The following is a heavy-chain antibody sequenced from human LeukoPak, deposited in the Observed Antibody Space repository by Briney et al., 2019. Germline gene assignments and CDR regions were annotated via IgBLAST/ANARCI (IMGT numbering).Heavy chain of an antibody. Sequence: AVKVSCKASGGTFSSYAISWLRQATGQGLDWMGGIIPIFGTANYAQKFQGRVTITADESTSTAYMELSSLRSEDTAVYYCARDRGGLEWLLYRSGWFDPWGQGTLVTVSS. V-gene: IGHV1-69*13. CDR2: IIPIFGTA. J-gene: IGHJ5*02. CDR3: ARDRGGLEWLLYRSGWFDP. D-gene: IGHD3-3*01. CDR1: GGTFSSYA.